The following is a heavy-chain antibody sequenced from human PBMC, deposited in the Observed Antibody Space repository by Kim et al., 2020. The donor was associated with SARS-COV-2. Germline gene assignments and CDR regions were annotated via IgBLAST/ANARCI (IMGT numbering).Heavy chain of an antibody. D-gene: IGHD6-19*01. V-gene: IGHV4-39*01. CDR2: IYYSGST. Sequence: SETLSLTCTVSGGSISSSSYYWGWIRQPPGKGLEWIGSIYYSGSTYYNPSLKSRVTISVDTSKNQFSLKLSSVTAADTAVYYCARMPKYSSGWYEPYYYYGMDVWGQGTTVTVSS. CDR3: ARMPKYSSGWYEPYYYYGMDV. CDR1: GGSISSSSYY. J-gene: IGHJ6*02.